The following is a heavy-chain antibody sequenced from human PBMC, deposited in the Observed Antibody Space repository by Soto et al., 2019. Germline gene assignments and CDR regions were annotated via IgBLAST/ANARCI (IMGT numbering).Heavy chain of an antibody. D-gene: IGHD3-10*01. Sequence: EVLLVESGGGLVQPGGSLRLSCAASGFTFSSSWMHWVRQAPGKGLVWVSRINSDGSRTNYADSVKGRFTISRDNAKNKLYLQMNSLRAEDTALYYCSRGPTGWFGYDYWGQGTLVTVSS. CDR1: GFTFSSSW. CDR3: SRGPTGWFGYDY. V-gene: IGHV3-74*01. CDR2: INSDGSRT. J-gene: IGHJ4*02.